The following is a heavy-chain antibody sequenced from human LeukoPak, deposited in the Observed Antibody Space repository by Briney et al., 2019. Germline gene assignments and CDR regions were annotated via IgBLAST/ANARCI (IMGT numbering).Heavy chain of an antibody. V-gene: IGHV7-4-1*02. J-gene: IGHJ4*02. CDR1: GYTFTSYA. D-gene: IGHD3-22*01. CDR2: INTNTGNP. CDR3: ARVGIPMTWYYFDY. Sequence: ASVKVSCKASGYTFTSYAMHWVRQAPGQGLEWMGWINTNTGNPTYAQGFTGRFVFSLDTSVSTAYLQISSLKAEDTAVYYCARVGIPMTWYYFDYWGQGTLVTVSS.